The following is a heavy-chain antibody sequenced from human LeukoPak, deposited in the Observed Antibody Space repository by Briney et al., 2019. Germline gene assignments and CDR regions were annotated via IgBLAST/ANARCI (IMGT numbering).Heavy chain of an antibody. V-gene: IGHV4-61*01. CDR1: GVSINACCYY. CDR3: ARGRSYGFDFDS. CDR2: KYYRGST. Sequence: SETLSLTCDVSGVSINACCYYWTWIRQPPGKGLEWIGYKYYRGSTRYNSSLRSRLTISLDTSKNQFSLRLTSVTAADTAGYYCARGRSYGFDFDSWGPGTLVIVSS. J-gene: IGHJ4*02. D-gene: IGHD5-18*01.